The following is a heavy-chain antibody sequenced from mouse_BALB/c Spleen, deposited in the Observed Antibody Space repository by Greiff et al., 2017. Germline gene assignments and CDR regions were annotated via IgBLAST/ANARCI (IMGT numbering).Heavy chain of an antibody. CDR1: GYTFTSYT. J-gene: IGHJ4*01. V-gene: IGHV1-4*01. Sequence: VQLQQSGAELARPGASVKMSCKASGYTFTSYTMHWVKQRPGQGLEWIGYINPSSVYTNYNQKFKDKATLTADKSSSTAYMQLSSLTSEDSAVYYCAREEYWPMDYWGQGTSVTVSS. CDR2: INPSSVYT. D-gene: IGHD5-2*01. CDR3: AREEYWPMDY.